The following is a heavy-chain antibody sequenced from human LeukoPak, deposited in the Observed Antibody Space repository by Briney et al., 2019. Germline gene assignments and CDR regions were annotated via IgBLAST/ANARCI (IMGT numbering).Heavy chain of an antibody. CDR1: GFTFSSYS. J-gene: IGHJ6*02. D-gene: IGHD3-22*01. Sequence: GGSLRLSCAASGFTFSSYSMNWVRQAPGKGLEWVSYISSSSSTIYYADSVKGRFTISRDNAKNSLYLQMNSLRAEDTAVYYCASGGGYRYYYYYCMDVWGQGTTVTVSS. CDR2: ISSSSSTI. CDR3: ASGGGYRYYYYYCMDV. V-gene: IGHV3-48*04.